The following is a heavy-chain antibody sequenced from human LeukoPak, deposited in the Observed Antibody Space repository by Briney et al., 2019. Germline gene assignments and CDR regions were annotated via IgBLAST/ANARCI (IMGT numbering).Heavy chain of an antibody. CDR1: GGSISSSSYY. CDR3: EQQGRFGVVITFDY. Sequence: SETLSLTCTVSGGSISSSSYYWSWIRQPPGKGLEWIGSIYYSGSTYYNPSLKSRVTISVDTSKNQFSLKLSSVTAADTAVYYCEQQGRFGVVITFDYWGQGTLVTVSS. J-gene: IGHJ4*02. D-gene: IGHD3-3*01. V-gene: IGHV4-39*01. CDR2: IYYSGST.